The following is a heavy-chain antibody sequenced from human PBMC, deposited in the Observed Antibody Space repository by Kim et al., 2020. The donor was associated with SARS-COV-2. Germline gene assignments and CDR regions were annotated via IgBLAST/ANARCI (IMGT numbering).Heavy chain of an antibody. CDR3: ARGRGTRKDYYGSGSYSAFDI. J-gene: IGHJ3*02. CDR1: GGSISSGGYY. CDR2: IYYSGST. D-gene: IGHD3-10*01. V-gene: IGHV4-31*03. Sequence: SETLSLTCTVSGGSISSGGYYWSWIRQHPGKGLEWIGYIYYSGSTYYNPSLKSRVTISVDTSKNQFSLKLSSVTAADTAVYYCARGRGTRKDYYGSGSYSAFDIWGQGTMVTVSS.